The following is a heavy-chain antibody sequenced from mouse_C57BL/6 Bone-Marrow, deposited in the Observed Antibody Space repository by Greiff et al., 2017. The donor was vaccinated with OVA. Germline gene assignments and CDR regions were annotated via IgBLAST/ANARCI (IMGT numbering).Heavy chain of an antibody. J-gene: IGHJ2*01. Sequence: EVKLQQSGPELVKPGASVKISCKASGYTFTDYYMNWVKQSHGKSLEWIGDINPNNGGTSYNQKFKGKATLTVDKSSSTAYMELRSLTSEDSAVYYCARDGNYGYWGQGTTLTVSS. CDR2: INPNNGGT. D-gene: IGHD2-1*01. V-gene: IGHV1-26*01. CDR3: ARDGNYGY. CDR1: GYTFTDYY.